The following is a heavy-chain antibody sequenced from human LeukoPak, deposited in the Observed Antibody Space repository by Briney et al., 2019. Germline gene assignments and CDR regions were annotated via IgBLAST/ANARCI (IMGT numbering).Heavy chain of an antibody. Sequence: SETLSLTCTVSGGSISSGGYNWSWIRQHPEKGLEWIGYIYYSGSTYYNPSLKSRVTISVDTSKNQFSLKLSSVTAADTAVYYCAAQDVNWFDPWGQGTLVTVSS. D-gene: IGHD2-15*01. CDR3: AAQDVNWFDP. V-gene: IGHV4-31*03. CDR1: GGSISSGGYN. J-gene: IGHJ5*02. CDR2: IYYSGST.